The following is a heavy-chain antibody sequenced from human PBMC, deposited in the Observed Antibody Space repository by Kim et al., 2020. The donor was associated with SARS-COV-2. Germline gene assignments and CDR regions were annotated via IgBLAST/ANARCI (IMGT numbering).Heavy chain of an antibody. CDR2: IYYSGST. Sequence: SETLSLTCTVSGGSISSSSYYWGWIRQPPGKGLEWIGSIYYSGSTYYNPSLESRVTISVDTSKNQFSLKLSSVTAADTAVYYCARRTVDYDFWSGYYYWG. V-gene: IGHV4-39*01. CDR3: ARRTVDYDFWSGYYY. D-gene: IGHD3-3*01. J-gene: IGHJ4*01. CDR1: GGSISSSSYY.